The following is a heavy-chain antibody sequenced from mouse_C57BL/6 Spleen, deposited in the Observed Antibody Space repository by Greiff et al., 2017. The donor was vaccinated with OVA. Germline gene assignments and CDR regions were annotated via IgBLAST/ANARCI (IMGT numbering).Heavy chain of an antibody. CDR1: GFTFSSYA. CDR3: TRDGVYSNYERYAMDY. V-gene: IGHV5-4*01. J-gene: IGHJ4*01. Sequence: EVKVVESGGGLVKPGGSLKLSCAASGFTFSSYAMSWVRQTPEKRLEWVATISDGGSYTYYPDNVKGRFTISRDNAKNNLYLQMSHLKSEDTAMYYCTRDGVYSNYERYAMDYWGQGTSVTVSS. CDR2: ISDGGSYT. D-gene: IGHD2-5*01.